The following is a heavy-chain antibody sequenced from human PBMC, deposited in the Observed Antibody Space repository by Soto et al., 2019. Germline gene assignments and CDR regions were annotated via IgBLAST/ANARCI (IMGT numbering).Heavy chain of an antibody. V-gene: IGHV3-23*01. CDR2: IDDSGVGT. Sequence: EVQLLESGGRLVQPGGSLRLSCAASGFTFSTFAMTWVRQVPGKGLEWVSGIDDSGVGTYYADSVKGRLTISRDNSKTMLYLQMDSLRGEDTAVYYCVKGQSSSWSTTGGMDVWGQGTTVIVSS. D-gene: IGHD2-2*01. J-gene: IGHJ6*02. CDR3: VKGQSSSWSTTGGMDV. CDR1: GFTFSTFA.